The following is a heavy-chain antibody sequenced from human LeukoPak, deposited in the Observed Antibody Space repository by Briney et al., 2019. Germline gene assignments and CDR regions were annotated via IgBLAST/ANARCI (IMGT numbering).Heavy chain of an antibody. Sequence: SQTLSLTCTVSGGSISSGGYYWTWIRQPAGKGLECIGRIYSSGNPNYNPSLKSRVTMSLDTSKNQISLKLSSVTAADTAVYYCARDYRLEGAFDIWGQGTVVTVSA. CDR3: ARDYRLEGAFDI. CDR1: GGSISSGGYY. J-gene: IGHJ3*02. CDR2: IYSSGNP. V-gene: IGHV4-61*02. D-gene: IGHD1-1*01.